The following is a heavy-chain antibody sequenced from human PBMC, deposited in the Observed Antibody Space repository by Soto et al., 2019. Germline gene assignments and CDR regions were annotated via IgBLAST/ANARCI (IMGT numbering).Heavy chain of an antibody. V-gene: IGHV1-69*01. D-gene: IGHD6-13*01. CDR2: IIPIFGTA. Sequence: QMQLVQSGAEVKKPGSSVKVSCKASGGTFSSYAISWVRQAPGQGLEWMGGIIPIFGTANYAQKFQGRVTITADESTSTAYMELSSLRSEDTAVYYCATGGSGYSSSWYVRWFDPWGQGTLVTVSS. CDR3: ATGGSGYSSSWYVRWFDP. CDR1: GGTFSSYA. J-gene: IGHJ5*02.